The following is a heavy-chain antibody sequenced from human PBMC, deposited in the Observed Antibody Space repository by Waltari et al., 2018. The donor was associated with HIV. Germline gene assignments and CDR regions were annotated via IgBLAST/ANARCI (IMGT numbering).Heavy chain of an antibody. CDR2: IWYDGSNK. V-gene: IGHV3-33*01. J-gene: IGHJ4*02. CDR3: ARDEVQYYDSSGPLDY. CDR1: GFTFSSSG. D-gene: IGHD3-22*01. Sequence: QVQLVESGGGVVQPGRSLRLSCAASGFTFSSSGMHWVRQAPGKGLEWVAVIWYDGSNKYYADSVKGRFTISRDNSKNTLYLQMNSLRAEDTAVYYCARDEVQYYDSSGPLDYWGQGTLVTVSS.